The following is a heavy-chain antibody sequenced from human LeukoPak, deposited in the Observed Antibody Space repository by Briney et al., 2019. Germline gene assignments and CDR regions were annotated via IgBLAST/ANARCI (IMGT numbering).Heavy chain of an antibody. D-gene: IGHD3-10*01. J-gene: IGHJ3*02. CDR2: TDTGGSCS. CDR3: ARGRSITLLRGVAMSDGFDI. V-gene: IGHV3-21*06. CDR1: GFTFGNYG. Sequence: GGSLRLSCEASGFTFGNYGMNWVRQAPRKGLELVSLTDTGGSCSSYGDSVTGRFTISRDNARNLLLLQMNGLRAEDTAVYYCARGRSITLLRGVAMSDGFDIWGQGAMVAVSS.